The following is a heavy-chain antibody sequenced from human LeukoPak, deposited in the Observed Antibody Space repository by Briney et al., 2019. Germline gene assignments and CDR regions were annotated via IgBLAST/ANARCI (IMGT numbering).Heavy chain of an antibody. CDR1: GDSVSSNSAA. Sequence: TSQTLSLACAISGDSVSSNSAAWNWIRQSPSRGLEWLGRTYYRSKWYNDYAVSVKSRITINPDTSKNQFSLQLNSVTPEDTAVYYCARGWFGELEYWFDPWAREPWSPSPQ. D-gene: IGHD3-10*01. CDR2: TYYRSKWYN. CDR3: ARGWFGELEYWFDP. J-gene: IGHJ5*02. V-gene: IGHV6-1*01.